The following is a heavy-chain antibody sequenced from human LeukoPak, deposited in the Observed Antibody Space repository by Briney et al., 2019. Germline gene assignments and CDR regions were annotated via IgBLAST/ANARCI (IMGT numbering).Heavy chain of an antibody. D-gene: IGHD3-22*01. V-gene: IGHV3-23*01. CDR3: AGSPQYYDSSGYTYFDY. CDR2: ISGSGGST. Sequence: GGSLRLSCAASGFTFSSYAMSWVRQAPGKGLEWVSAISGSGGSTYYADSVKGRFTISRDNSKNTLYLQMNSLRPEDTAVYYCAGSPQYYDSSGYTYFDYWGQGTLVTVSS. CDR1: GFTFSSYA. J-gene: IGHJ4*02.